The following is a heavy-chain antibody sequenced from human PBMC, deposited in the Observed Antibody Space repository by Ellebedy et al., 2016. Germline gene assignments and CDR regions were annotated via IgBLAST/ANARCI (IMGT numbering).Heavy chain of an antibody. CDR3: ARAPLGSNYWFDY. D-gene: IGHD4-11*01. CDR2: INPSGGTT. CDR1: GYTFTNYY. J-gene: IGHJ4*02. V-gene: IGHV1-46*01. Sequence: ASVKVSCKASGYTFTNYYMHWVRQAPGQGLEWMGIINPSGGTTSYAQKFQGRVTMTSDTSTSTVYMDLRSLRSDDTAVYYCARAPLGSNYWFDYWGQGTLVTVSS.